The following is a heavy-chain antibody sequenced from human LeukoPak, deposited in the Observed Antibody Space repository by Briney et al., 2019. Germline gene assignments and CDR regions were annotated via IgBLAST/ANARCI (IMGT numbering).Heavy chain of an antibody. Sequence: PSETLSLTCTVSGGSISSSSYYWGWIRQPPGKGLEWIGSIYYSGSTYYNPSLKSRVTISVDTSKNQFSLHLKSVTAAATAVYYCASAPGDFGGNSGVGYWGQGTLVTVSS. CDR3: ASAPGDFGGNSGVGY. CDR2: IYYSGST. D-gene: IGHD4-23*01. CDR1: GGSISSSSYY. V-gene: IGHV4-39*07. J-gene: IGHJ4*02.